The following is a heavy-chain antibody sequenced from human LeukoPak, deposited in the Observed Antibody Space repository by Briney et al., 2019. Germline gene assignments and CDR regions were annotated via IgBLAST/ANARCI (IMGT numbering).Heavy chain of an antibody. Sequence: GESLKISCKGSGSIFTNYWIGWVRQLPGKGLEWMGIIYPGDSDTRYSPSFQGQVTISADKSISTAYLQWSSLKASDTAMYYCARREGGWYLDYWGQGTLVTVSS. CDR3: ARREGGWYLDY. J-gene: IGHJ4*02. D-gene: IGHD6-19*01. CDR2: IYPGDSDT. V-gene: IGHV5-51*01. CDR1: GSIFTNYW.